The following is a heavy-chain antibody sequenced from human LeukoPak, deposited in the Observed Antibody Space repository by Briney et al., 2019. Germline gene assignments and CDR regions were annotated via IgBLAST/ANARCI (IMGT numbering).Heavy chain of an antibody. D-gene: IGHD1-1*01. J-gene: IGHJ4*02. CDR2: ISGNGGVI. V-gene: IGHV3-11*04. CDR1: GFTFSDNY. CDR3: ARDPRTVGI. Sequence: GGSLRLSCAASGFTFSDNYMTWVRQAPGKGLEWLSYISGNGGVIQYAESVKGRFTMSRDNAKNLLYLQMDRLRVEDKAICYCARDPRTVGIWGQGTLVTVSS.